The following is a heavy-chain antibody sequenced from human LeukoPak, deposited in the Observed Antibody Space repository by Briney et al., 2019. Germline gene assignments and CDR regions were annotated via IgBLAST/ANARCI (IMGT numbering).Heavy chain of an antibody. CDR1: GFTFSSYA. CDR2: ISGSGGST. V-gene: IGHV3-23*01. Sequence: PGRSLRLSCAASGFTFSSYAMSWVRQAPGKGLEWVSAISGSGGSTYYADSVEGRFTISRDNYKNILFLQGTSLRVDDTAVYYCVKIEGSGWTGYMDVWGKGTAVTVSS. J-gene: IGHJ6*03. CDR3: VKIEGSGWTGYMDV. D-gene: IGHD6-19*01.